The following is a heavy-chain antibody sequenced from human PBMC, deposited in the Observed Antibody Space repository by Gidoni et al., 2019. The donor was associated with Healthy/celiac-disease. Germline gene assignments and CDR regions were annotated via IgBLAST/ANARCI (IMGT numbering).Heavy chain of an antibody. CDR2: IIPILGIA. CDR1: GGTFSSYA. V-gene: IGHV1-69*04. J-gene: IGHJ5*02. D-gene: IGHD2-21*01. Sequence: QVQLVQSGAEVKKPGSSVKVSCKASGGTFSSYAISWVRQAPGQGLEWMGRIIPILGIANYAQKFQGRVTITADKSTSTAYMELSSLRSEDTAVYYCARDKFDAISPQSPHITENWFDPWGQGTLVTVSS. CDR3: ARDKFDAISPQSPHITENWFDP.